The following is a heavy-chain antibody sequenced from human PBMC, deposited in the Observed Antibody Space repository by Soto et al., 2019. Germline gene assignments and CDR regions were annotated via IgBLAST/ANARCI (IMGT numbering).Heavy chain of an antibody. CDR3: ARVPAESSWFDX. J-gene: IGHJ5*02. CDR2: VYYSGST. V-gene: IGHV4-59*01. CDR1: GGSIFSSY. D-gene: IGHD6-19*01. Sequence: SETLSLTFTVSGGSIFSSYWTWIRQPPGKGMEWIGNVYYSGSTNYNPSLKSRITISVDTSKNQFSLNLSSVTAADTAVYYCARVPAESSWFDXWGQGTLVTVSX.